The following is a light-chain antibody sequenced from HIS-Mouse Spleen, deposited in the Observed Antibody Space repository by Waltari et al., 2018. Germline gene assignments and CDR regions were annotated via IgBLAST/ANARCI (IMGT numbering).Light chain of an antibody. CDR1: NSDCGSYNL. CDR3: CSYAGSSTWV. Sequence: QSALTQPASVSGSPGQSITISCTGTNSDCGSYNLVSWYQQHPGKAPKLMIYEGSNRPSGVSNRFSGSKSGNTASLTISGLQAEDEADYYCCSYAGSSTWVFGGGTKLTVL. J-gene: IGLJ3*02. V-gene: IGLV2-23*01. CDR2: EGS.